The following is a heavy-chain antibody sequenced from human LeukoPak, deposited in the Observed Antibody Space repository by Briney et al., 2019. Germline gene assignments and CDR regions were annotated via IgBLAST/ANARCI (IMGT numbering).Heavy chain of an antibody. V-gene: IGHV3-74*01. D-gene: IGHD3-3*01. Sequence: GGSLRLSCAASGFTFSSYWMHWVRQAPGKGLVWVSRINSDGSSTRYADSVKGRFTISRDNAKNTLYLQMNSLRAEDTAVYYCARDTGSWGGDFWSGYPENYMDVWGKGTTVTVSS. CDR3: ARDTGSWGGDFWSGYPENYMDV. CDR1: GFTFSSYW. CDR2: INSDGSST. J-gene: IGHJ6*03.